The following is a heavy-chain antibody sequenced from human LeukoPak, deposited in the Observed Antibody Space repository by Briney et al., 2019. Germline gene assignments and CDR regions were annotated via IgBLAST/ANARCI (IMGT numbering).Heavy chain of an antibody. Sequence: ASVKVSCKASGYTFTNFGFSWVRQAPGQGLEWMGWISVYNDNTNYAQKLQGRVTMTTDTSTSTVYMELRNLRSDDTALYYCARDLKPHSYGYVVHWGQGTLVTVSS. CDR3: ARDLKPHSYGYVVH. CDR1: GYTFTNFG. J-gene: IGHJ4*02. CDR2: ISVYNDNT. V-gene: IGHV1-18*01. D-gene: IGHD5-18*01.